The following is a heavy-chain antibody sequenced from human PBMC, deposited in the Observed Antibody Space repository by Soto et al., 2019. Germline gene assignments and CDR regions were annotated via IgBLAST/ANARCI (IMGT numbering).Heavy chain of an antibody. CDR2: ISNDGSNE. CDR3: AKGEVRGIIPSYFDY. V-gene: IGHV3-30*18. D-gene: IGHD3-10*01. Sequence: GGSLRLSCAGSGFTFRWFGMNWVRKAPGKGLGGVARISNDGSNEYYVDSVKGRFTISRDNSKNTLYLQMDSLRAEDTAVYYCAKGEVRGIIPSYFDYWGLGTLVTVSS. CDR1: GFTFRWFG. J-gene: IGHJ4*02.